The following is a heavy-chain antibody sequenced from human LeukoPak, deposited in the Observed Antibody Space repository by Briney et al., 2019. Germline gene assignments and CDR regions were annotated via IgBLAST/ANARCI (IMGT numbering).Heavy chain of an antibody. CDR3: ARDGRMTTPFDN. V-gene: IGHV3-30-3*01. Sequence: GGSLRLSCAASGFTFSSYAMHWVRQAPGKGLEWVAVISYDGSNKYYADSVKGRFTISRDNAKASLYLQMNSLRADDTAVYYCARDGRMTTPFDNWGQGTLVTVSS. CDR1: GFTFSSYA. J-gene: IGHJ4*02. D-gene: IGHD4-17*01. CDR2: ISYDGSNK.